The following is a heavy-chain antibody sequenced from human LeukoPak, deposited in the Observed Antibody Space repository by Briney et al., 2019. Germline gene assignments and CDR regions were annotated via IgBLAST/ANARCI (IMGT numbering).Heavy chain of an antibody. CDR1: GGSFSGYY. J-gene: IGHJ4*02. Sequence: PSETLSLTCAVYGGSFSGYYWSWIRQPPGKGLDWIGEINHSGSTNYNPSLKSRVTISVDTSKNQFSLKLSSVTAADTAVYYCARAVYYYGSGSYRHWGQGTLVTVSS. CDR3: ARAVYYYGSGSYRH. V-gene: IGHV4-34*01. D-gene: IGHD3-10*01. CDR2: INHSGST.